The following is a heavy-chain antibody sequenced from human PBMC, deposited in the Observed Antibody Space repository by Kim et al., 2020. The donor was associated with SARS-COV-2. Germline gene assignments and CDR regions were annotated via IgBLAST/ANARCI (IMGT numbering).Heavy chain of an antibody. V-gene: IGHV3-49*03. CDR3: TREVFTSYSECRSYY. CDR2: IRSLTFGGAT. CDR1: GFIFADYT. J-gene: IGHJ6*01. Sequence: GGSLRLSCEASGFIFADYTMSWFRQAPGKGLEWVGFIRSLTFGGATDYAASVRGRFVISRDDSKSVAYLQLNSLKTEDTALYYCTREVFTSYSECRSYY. D-gene: IGHD2-21*01.